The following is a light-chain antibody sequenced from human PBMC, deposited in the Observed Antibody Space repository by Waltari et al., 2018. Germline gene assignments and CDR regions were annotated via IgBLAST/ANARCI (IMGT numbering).Light chain of an antibody. J-gene: IGKJ2*01. Sequence: IVLTQSPGTLSLSPGDRAPLSCKASQSLGKNYLAWYQHKPGQAPMLLIYGASSRAAGIPDRFSGSGAGTDFTLTISRLEPEDFAVYYCQQYASSVLYTFGQGTKLEIK. CDR3: QQYASSVLYT. CDR2: GAS. CDR1: QSLGKNY. V-gene: IGKV3-20*01.